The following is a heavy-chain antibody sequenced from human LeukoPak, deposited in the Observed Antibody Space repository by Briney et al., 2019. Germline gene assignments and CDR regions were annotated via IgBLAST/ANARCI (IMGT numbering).Heavy chain of an antibody. Sequence: PGGSLRLSCAASGITFNTYWISWVRQAPGKGLEWLATINQDGGEKYYVDSVKGRFTISRDNSKNTLYLQMGSLRGEDMAVYYCAREVNWRFDYWGQGTLVTVSS. J-gene: IGHJ4*02. CDR1: GITFNTYW. CDR2: INQDGGEK. V-gene: IGHV3-7*01. CDR3: AREVNWRFDY. D-gene: IGHD1-1*01.